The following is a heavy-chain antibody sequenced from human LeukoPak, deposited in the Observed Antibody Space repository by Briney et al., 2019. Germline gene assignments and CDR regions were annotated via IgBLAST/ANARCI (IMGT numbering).Heavy chain of an antibody. Sequence: GASVKVSCKASGGSFTFTSHAISWVRQAPGQGLEWMGGLIPIYGSANYAQKFQGRVTMTRNTSISTAYMELSSLRSEDTAVYYCARKARDGYNYPYWGQGTLVTVSS. J-gene: IGHJ4*02. CDR2: LIPIYGSA. CDR3: ARKARDGYNYPY. D-gene: IGHD5-24*01. CDR1: GGSFTFTSHA. V-gene: IGHV1-69*05.